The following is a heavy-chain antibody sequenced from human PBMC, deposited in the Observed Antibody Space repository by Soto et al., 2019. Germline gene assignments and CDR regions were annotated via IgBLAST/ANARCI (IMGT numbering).Heavy chain of an antibody. D-gene: IGHD2-21*02. CDR2: ISYDGSNK. J-gene: IGHJ4*02. V-gene: IGHV3-30*18. Sequence: QVHLVQSGGGVVQPGRSLRPPSPPPRFSFNNFGMHWVRQAPGKGLEWVAVISYDGSNKYYADSVRGRFTISRDDSKDTLYLQMNSLRAEDTAVYYCAKDGTYCGGDCYPIFNFDSWGQGTLVTVSS. CDR1: RFSFNNFG. CDR3: AKDGTYCGGDCYPIFNFDS.